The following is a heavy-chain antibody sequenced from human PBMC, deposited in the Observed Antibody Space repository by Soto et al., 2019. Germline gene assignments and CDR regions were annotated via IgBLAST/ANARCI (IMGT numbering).Heavy chain of an antibody. Sequence: SETLSLTCAVYGGSFSGYYWSWIRQPPGKGLEWIGEINHSGSTNYNPSLKTRVTISVDTSKNQFSLKPSSVTAADTAVDYCARARYSSSSTYYYYYMDVWGKGTTVTVSS. V-gene: IGHV4-34*01. CDR2: INHSGST. D-gene: IGHD6-6*01. CDR3: ARARYSSSSTYYYYYMDV. J-gene: IGHJ6*03. CDR1: GGSFSGYY.